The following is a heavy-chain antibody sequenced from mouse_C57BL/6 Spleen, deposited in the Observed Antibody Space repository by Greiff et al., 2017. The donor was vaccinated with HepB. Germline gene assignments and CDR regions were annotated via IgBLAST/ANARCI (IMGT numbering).Heavy chain of an antibody. CDR3: ARANNWDVFAY. D-gene: IGHD4-1*01. CDR1: GYSITSGYY. Sequence: DVKLQESGPGLVKPSQSLSLTCSVTGYSITSGYYWNWIRQFPGNKLEWMGYISYDGSNNYNPSLKNRISITRDTSKNQFFLKLNSVTTEDTATYYCARANNWDVFAYWGQGTLVTVSA. CDR2: ISYDGSN. J-gene: IGHJ3*01. V-gene: IGHV3-6*01.